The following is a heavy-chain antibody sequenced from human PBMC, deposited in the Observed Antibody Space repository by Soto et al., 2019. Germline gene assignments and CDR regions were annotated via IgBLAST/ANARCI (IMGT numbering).Heavy chain of an antibody. CDR3: AKGVAFDI. CDR1: GVTFSDYS. J-gene: IGHJ3*02. Sequence: PGGSLRLSCAASGVTFSDYSMHWVRQAPGKGLEWVSSICWSSGTIAYADSVKGRFTISRDSAKNSLYLQMNSLRAEDTAFYYCAKGVAFDIWGQGTMVTVSS. CDR2: ICWSSGTI. V-gene: IGHV3-9*01.